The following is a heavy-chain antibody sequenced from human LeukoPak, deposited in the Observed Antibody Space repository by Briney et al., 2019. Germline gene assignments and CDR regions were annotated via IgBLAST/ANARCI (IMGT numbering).Heavy chain of an antibody. CDR1: GYSISSGYY. D-gene: IGHD3-3*01. Sequence: PSETLSLTCTVSGYSISSGYYWGWIRQPPGKGLEWIGSIYHGGSTYYNPSLKSRVTISVDTSKNQFSLKLSSVTAADTAVYYCARDQDYDFWSGYYYYFDYWGQGTLVTVSS. J-gene: IGHJ4*02. CDR3: ARDQDYDFWSGYYYYFDY. CDR2: IYHGGST. V-gene: IGHV4-38-2*02.